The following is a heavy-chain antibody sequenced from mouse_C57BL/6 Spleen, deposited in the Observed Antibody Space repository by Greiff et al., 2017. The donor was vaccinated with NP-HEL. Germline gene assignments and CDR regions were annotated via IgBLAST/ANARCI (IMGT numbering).Heavy chain of an antibody. CDR2: ISNGGGST. CDR3: ARQDGSSYFDY. CDR1: GFTFSDYY. D-gene: IGHD1-1*01. Sequence: EVQGVESGGGLVQPGGSLKLSCAASGFTFSDYYMYWVRQTPEKRLEWVAYISNGGGSTYYPDTVKGRFTISRDNAKNTLYLQMSRLKSEDTAMYYCARQDGSSYFDYWGQGTTLTVSS. V-gene: IGHV5-12*01. J-gene: IGHJ2*01.